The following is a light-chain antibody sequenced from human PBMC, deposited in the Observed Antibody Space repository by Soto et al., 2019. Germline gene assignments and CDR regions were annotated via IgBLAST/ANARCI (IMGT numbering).Light chain of an antibody. V-gene: IGKV3-20*01. Sequence: EVVMTHSQATLSVSACERATLSFGASQSVRSYLAWYQQKPGQAPRLLISGASNRATGVPDRFSGNGSGTDFTLTISRLEPEDFAVYYCQQYGSSGTFGQGTKVDI. CDR1: QSVRSY. CDR2: GAS. J-gene: IGKJ1*01. CDR3: QQYGSSGT.